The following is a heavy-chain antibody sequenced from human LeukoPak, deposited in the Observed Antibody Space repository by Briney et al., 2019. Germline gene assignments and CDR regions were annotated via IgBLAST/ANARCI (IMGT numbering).Heavy chain of an antibody. D-gene: IGHD3-10*01. CDR1: GGSISSYY. J-gene: IGHJ4*02. CDR3: ARRATYYYGSGSYYLN. Sequence: PSETLSLTCTVSGGSISSYYWSWFRQPPGKGLEGIGYIYYSGSTNYNPSLKSRVTISVDTSKNQFSLKLSSVTAADTAVYYCARRATYYYGSGSYYLNWGQGTLVTVSS. CDR2: IYYSGST. V-gene: IGHV4-59*08.